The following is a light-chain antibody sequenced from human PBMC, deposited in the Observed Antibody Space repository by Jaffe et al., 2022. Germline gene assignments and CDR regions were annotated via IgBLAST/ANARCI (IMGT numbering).Light chain of an antibody. CDR1: QDISNY. CDR3: QQYDNLRGEFT. V-gene: IGKV1-33*01. CDR2: DAS. J-gene: IGKJ3*01. Sequence: DIQMTQSPSSLSASVGDRVTITCQASQDISNYLNWYQQKPGKAPKLLIYDASNLETGVPSRFSGSGSGTDFTFTISSLQPEDIATYYCQQYDNLRGEFTFGPGTKVDIK.